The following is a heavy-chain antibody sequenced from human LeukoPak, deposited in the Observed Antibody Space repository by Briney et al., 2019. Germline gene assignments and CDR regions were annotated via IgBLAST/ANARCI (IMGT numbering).Heavy chain of an antibody. CDR3: ARNTPGRGYFDY. CDR1: GFSFGSHP. D-gene: IGHD1-26*01. V-gene: IGHV3-48*02. CDR2: ISSGSSTI. J-gene: IGHJ4*02. Sequence: GGSLRLSCAASGFSFGSHPMNWVRQAPGKGLEWVSYISSGSSTINYADSVKGRITISRDNAKSSIYLQVNSLRDEDTAVYYCARNTPGRGYFDYWGQGTPVTVSS.